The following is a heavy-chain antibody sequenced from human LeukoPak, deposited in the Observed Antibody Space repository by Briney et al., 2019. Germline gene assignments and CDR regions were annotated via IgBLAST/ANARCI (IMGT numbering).Heavy chain of an antibody. CDR3: ARVAKERVGGVYYFDY. V-gene: IGHV3-13*01. Sequence: PGGSPRLSCAASGFTFSDYDMHWVRQAAGKGLEWGSAIGTAGDTYYTGSVKGRFTISRENAKNSLYLQMNSLRAGDTAVYYCARVAKERVGGVYYFDYWGQGTLVTVSS. CDR2: IGTAGDT. CDR1: GFTFSDYD. D-gene: IGHD1-1*01. J-gene: IGHJ4*02.